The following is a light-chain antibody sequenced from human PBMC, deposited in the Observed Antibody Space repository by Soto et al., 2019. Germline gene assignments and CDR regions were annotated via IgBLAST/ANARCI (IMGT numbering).Light chain of an antibody. V-gene: IGLV2-23*02. CDR1: SSDVGYYDL. CDR2: EVT. J-gene: IGLJ3*02. Sequence: QSALTQPASVSGSPGQSITISCAGTSSDVGYYDLVSWYQQHPGNAPKLIIFEVTQRPSGISDRFSASKSGFTASLTISGFQPEDEAVYFCCTYAGHVPKFGGGTKLTVL. CDR3: CTYAGHVPK.